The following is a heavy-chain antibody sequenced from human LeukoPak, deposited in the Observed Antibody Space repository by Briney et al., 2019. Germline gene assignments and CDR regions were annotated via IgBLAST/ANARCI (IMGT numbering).Heavy chain of an antibody. CDR3: AKDSSIAVEYYYYGMDV. CDR2: ISYDGSNK. J-gene: IGHJ6*02. D-gene: IGHD6-19*01. CDR1: GFTFSSYG. V-gene: IGHV3-30*18. Sequence: GGSLRLSCAASGFTFSSYGMHWVRQAPGKGLEWVAVISYDGSNKYYADSVKGRFTISRDNSKNTLYLQMNGLRAEDTAVYYCAKDSSIAVEYYYYGMDVWGQGTTVTVSS.